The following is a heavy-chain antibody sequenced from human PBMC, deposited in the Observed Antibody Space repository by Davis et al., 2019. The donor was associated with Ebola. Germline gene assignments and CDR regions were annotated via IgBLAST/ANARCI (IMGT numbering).Heavy chain of an antibody. J-gene: IGHJ4*02. Sequence: GGSLRLSCAASGFTFTTYSMSWVRQAPGKALEWVSSISSDSDYIYYADSAKGRFTISRDNAKKSLYLQMNSLRAEDTAIYYCVKAFGSLIPMIFDNWGQGTLVTVSS. CDR1: GFTFTTYS. V-gene: IGHV3-21*04. CDR3: VKAFGSLIPMIFDN. D-gene: IGHD2-15*01. CDR2: ISSDSDYI.